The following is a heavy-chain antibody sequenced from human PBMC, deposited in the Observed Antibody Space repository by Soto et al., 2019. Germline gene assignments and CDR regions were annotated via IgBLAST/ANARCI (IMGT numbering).Heavy chain of an antibody. J-gene: IGHJ4*02. CDR2: IYPGDSDT. D-gene: IGHD3-3*01. Sequence: GESLKISCKGSGYSFTSYWIGWVRQMPGKGLEWMGIIYPGDSDTRYSPSFQGQVTISADKSISTAYLQWSSLKASDTAMYYCARHTVHYDFWSGYEAYFDYWGQGTLVTVAS. V-gene: IGHV5-51*01. CDR3: ARHTVHYDFWSGYEAYFDY. CDR1: GYSFTSYW.